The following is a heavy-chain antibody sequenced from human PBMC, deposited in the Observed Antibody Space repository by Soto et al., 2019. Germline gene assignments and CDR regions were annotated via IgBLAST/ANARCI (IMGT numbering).Heavy chain of an antibody. V-gene: IGHV3-30*03. CDR1: GFMFSSYG. CDR2: ISYDGTRK. CDR3: VRKGYSRPWYLDH. D-gene: IGHD6-13*01. Sequence: SLRLSCATSGFMFSSYGMHWVRQAPGKGLEWVAVISYDGTRKFYGDSVKGRFTISRDDSKNTLYLQMNSLRAEDTALYYCVRKGYSRPWYLDHWGQGTPVTLSA. J-gene: IGHJ4*02.